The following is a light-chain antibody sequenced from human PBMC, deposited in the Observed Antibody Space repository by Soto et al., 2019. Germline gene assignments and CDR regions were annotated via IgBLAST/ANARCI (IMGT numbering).Light chain of an antibody. Sequence: VLTQSPATLSLSPGERAALSCRASQGVGRFLAWYQQKPGQAPRLLIYDASNRATGIPARFSGSGSVTDFTLAIDNLEPEDFAVYYCQQRGGWPLTFGGGTKV. J-gene: IGKJ4*01. CDR1: QGVGRF. V-gene: IGKV3-11*01. CDR2: DAS. CDR3: QQRGGWPLT.